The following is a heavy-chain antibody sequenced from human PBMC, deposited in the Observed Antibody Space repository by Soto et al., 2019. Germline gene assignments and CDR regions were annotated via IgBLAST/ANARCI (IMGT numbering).Heavy chain of an antibody. CDR3: AKGVLLYFGELIPFDY. Sequence: EVQLLESGGGLVQPGGSLRLSCAASGFTFSSYAMSWVRQAPGKGLEWVSAISGSGGSTYYADSVKGRFTISRDNSKNTLYLQMNSLRVEDTAEYYCAKGVLLYFGELIPFDYWGQGALVTVSS. J-gene: IGHJ4*02. D-gene: IGHD3-10*01. CDR1: GFTFSSYA. V-gene: IGHV3-23*01. CDR2: ISGSGGST.